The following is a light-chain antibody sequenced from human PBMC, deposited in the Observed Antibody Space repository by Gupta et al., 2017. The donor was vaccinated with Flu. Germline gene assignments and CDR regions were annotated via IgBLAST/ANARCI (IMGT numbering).Light chain of an antibody. J-gene: IGKJ4*01. V-gene: IGKV1-12*01. CDR1: QDIGSW. CDR3: QEANSFPLT. Sequence: DIQMTQSPSSVSASVGDRVTITCRASQDIGSWLAWYQQKPGKAPKLLIYSASSLQSGVPSRFSGAGYGTDFTLTITTLQPEDFATYYCQEANSFPLTFGGGTTVDI. CDR2: SAS.